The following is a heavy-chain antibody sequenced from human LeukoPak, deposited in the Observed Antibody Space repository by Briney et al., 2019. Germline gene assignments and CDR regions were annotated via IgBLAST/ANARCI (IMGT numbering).Heavy chain of an antibody. D-gene: IGHD2-8*01. Sequence: ASVMVSCKASGYTFTSYYMHWVRQAPGQGLEWMGWINPNSGGTNYAQKFQGRVTMTRDTSISTAYMELSRLRSDDTAVYYCARGSSIVLMVYADRLYGMDVWGQGTTVTVSS. J-gene: IGHJ6*02. CDR2: INPNSGGT. CDR3: ARGSSIVLMVYADRLYGMDV. CDR1: GYTFTSYY. V-gene: IGHV1-2*02.